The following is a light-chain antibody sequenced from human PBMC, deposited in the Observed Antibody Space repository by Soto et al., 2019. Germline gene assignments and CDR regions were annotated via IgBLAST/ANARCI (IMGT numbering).Light chain of an antibody. CDR1: SSDVGTYNY. J-gene: IGLJ1*01. Sequence: QSALTQPRSVSGPPGQSVSISCSGTSSDVGTYNYVSWYQQHPGKAPKLLIYGVVRWPSGVPDRFSGSKSGNTASLTISGLQAEDEADYFCCSYAGGYTYLFGTGTKVTVL. V-gene: IGLV2-11*01. CDR3: CSYAGGYTYL. CDR2: GVV.